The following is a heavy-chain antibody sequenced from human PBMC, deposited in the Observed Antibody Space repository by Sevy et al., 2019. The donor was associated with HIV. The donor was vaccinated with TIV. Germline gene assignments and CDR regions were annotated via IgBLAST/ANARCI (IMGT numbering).Heavy chain of an antibody. CDR3: TKEWRGGHSN. CDR2: IKSRGDGGAK. J-gene: IGHJ4*02. CDR1: GFTVNDAW. V-gene: IGHV3-15*05. Sequence: GGSLRLSCTASGFTVNDAWMNWVRQAPGKGLEWVGLIKSRGDGGAKDYAAHVKCRFTSSRDDSNKKLYLQRNSLIIEDTAVYYCTKEWRGGHSNWGRGTLVTVSS. D-gene: IGHD3-16*01.